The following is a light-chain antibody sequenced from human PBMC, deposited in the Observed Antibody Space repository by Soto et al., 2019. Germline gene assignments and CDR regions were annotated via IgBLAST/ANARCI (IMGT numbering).Light chain of an antibody. CDR3: QQDYNLPFT. Sequence: ETVMTQSPATLSLSPGERATLCCRASQSVSSTYLSWNRQKPGQAPRRHIYGASTRATGIPARFSGSGSGTDFTLTISSLQPEHFAVYYCQQDYNLPFTFGQGTKLEIK. V-gene: IGKV3D-7*01. CDR1: QSVSSTY. J-gene: IGKJ2*01. CDR2: GAS.